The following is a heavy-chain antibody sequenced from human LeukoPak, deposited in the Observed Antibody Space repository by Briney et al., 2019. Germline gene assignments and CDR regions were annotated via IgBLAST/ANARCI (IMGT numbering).Heavy chain of an antibody. CDR3: ARRRYYDSTGYNPTFYFDY. J-gene: IGHJ4*02. CDR2: IYNTVDT. V-gene: IGHV4-59*01. CDR1: GDSIIDNY. Sequence: PSETLSLTCTVSGDSIIDNYWSWIRQPPGKTLEWIGYIYNTVDTTYNPSLESRLTMSLDMSNKQFSLRLTSVTAADTAVYYCARRRYYDSTGYNPTFYFDYWGQGILVTVSS. D-gene: IGHD3-22*01.